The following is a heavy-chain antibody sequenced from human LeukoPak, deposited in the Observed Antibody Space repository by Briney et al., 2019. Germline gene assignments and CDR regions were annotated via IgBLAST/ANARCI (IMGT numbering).Heavy chain of an antibody. CDR1: GYTFTGYY. D-gene: IGHD6-19*01. J-gene: IGHJ3*02. Sequence: ASVKVSCKASGYTFTGYYMHWVRQAPGQGLEWMGWINPNSGGTNYAQKFQGRVTMTRDTSISTAYMELSRLRSDDTAVYYCARVRYSSDDDAFDIWGQGTMVTVSS. CDR3: ARVRYSSDDDAFDI. V-gene: IGHV1-2*02. CDR2: INPNSGGT.